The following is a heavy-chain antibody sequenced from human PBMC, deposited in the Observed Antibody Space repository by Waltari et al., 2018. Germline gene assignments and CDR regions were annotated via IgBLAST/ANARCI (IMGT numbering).Heavy chain of an antibody. CDR1: GFTFSNAW. J-gene: IGHJ4*02. V-gene: IGHV3-15*01. Sequence: EVQLVESGGGLVKPGGSLRLSCAASGFTFSNAWMTWVRQAPGSGLEWVGRIKSNIDGGTADYAAPVKGRFTISRDDSKNTLYLQMNSLKTEDTAVYYCTTGGHYFDYWGQGTLVTVSS. CDR3: TTGGHYFDY. CDR2: IKSNIDGGTA. D-gene: IGHD5-12*01.